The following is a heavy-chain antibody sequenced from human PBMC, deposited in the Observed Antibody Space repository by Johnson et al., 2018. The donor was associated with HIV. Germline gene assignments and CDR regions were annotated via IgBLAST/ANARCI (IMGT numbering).Heavy chain of an antibody. CDR3: AKTSRGSSWFDAFDI. Sequence: QVQLVESGGGVVQPGRSLRLSCAASGFPFSSYAMHWVRQAPGKGLEWVAVISYDGSNKYYADSVKGRFTISRDNSKNTLYLQMNSLRAEDTAVYYCAKTSRGSSWFDAFDIWGQGTMVTVSS. V-gene: IGHV3-30*18. J-gene: IGHJ3*02. CDR1: GFPFSSYA. D-gene: IGHD6-13*01. CDR2: ISYDGSNK.